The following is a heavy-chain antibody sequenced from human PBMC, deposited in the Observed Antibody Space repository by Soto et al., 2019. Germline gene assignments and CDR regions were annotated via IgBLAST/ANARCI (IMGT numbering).Heavy chain of an antibody. CDR3: ARGRGIRQMRIAVAGRTNSHFDY. D-gene: IGHD6-19*01. Sequence: KPSETLSLTCAVYGGSFSGYYWSWIRQPPGKGLEWIGEINHSGSTNYNPSLKSRVTISVDTSKNQFSLKLSSVTAADTAVYYCARGRGIRQMRIAVAGRTNSHFDYWGQGTLVTVSS. V-gene: IGHV4-34*01. CDR1: GGSFSGYY. CDR2: INHSGST. J-gene: IGHJ4*02.